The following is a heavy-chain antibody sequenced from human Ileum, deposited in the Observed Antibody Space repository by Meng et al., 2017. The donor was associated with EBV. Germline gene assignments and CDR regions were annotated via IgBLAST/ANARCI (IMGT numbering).Heavy chain of an antibody. V-gene: IGHV4-34*01. Sequence: QVQLQQWGAGLLKPSETLSPTCTVYGGSFSAYYWSWIRQPPGKGLEWIGEIYYSGSTIYNPSLMSRVTISVDKSKNLFSLKLSSVTAADTAVYYCARGYGSGRDYFDYWGQGTLVTVSS. CDR1: GGSFSAYY. CDR2: IYYSGST. D-gene: IGHD3-10*01. CDR3: ARGYGSGRDYFDY. J-gene: IGHJ4*02.